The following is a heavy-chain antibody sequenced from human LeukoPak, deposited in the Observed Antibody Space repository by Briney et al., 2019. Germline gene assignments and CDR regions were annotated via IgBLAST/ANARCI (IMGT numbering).Heavy chain of an antibody. CDR1: GYTFTSYD. V-gene: IGHV1-8*01. CDR2: MNPNSGNT. CDR3: ARGPYILTGYSSYYFDY. Sequence: ASVKVSCKASGYTFTSYDINWVRQATGQGLEWMGWMNPNSGNTGYAQKFQGRVTMTRNTSISTAYMELSSLRSEDTAVYYCARGPYILTGYSSYYFDYWGQGTLVTVSS. J-gene: IGHJ4*02. D-gene: IGHD3-9*01.